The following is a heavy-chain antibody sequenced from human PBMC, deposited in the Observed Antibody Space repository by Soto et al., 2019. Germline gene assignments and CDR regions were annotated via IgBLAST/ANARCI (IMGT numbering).Heavy chain of an antibody. D-gene: IGHD3-3*01. CDR2: ISYDGSNK. J-gene: IGHJ6*02. CDR3: AKEVWSGPMDV. V-gene: IGHV3-30*18. Sequence: QVQLVESGGGVVQPGRSLRLSCAASGFTFSSCGMHWVRQAPGKGLEWVAVISYDGSNKNYADSVKGRFTISRDNSKNTQYLQMNSLRAEDTAVYYCAKEVWSGPMDVWGQGTTVTVSS. CDR1: GFTFSSCG.